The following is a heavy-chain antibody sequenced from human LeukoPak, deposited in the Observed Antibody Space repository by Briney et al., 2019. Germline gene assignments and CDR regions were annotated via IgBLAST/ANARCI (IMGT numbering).Heavy chain of an antibody. CDR1: GFTFSNYV. Sequence: GGSLRLSCVASGFTFSNYVMNWVRQAPGKGLECVSSISGSGTSTYYADSVKGRFTISRDNAKNSLYLQMNNLRVEDAAVYYCARGPTVLVGYCSSSSCQADYWGQGTLVTVSS. V-gene: IGHV3-21*01. J-gene: IGHJ4*02. D-gene: IGHD2-2*01. CDR2: ISGSGTST. CDR3: ARGPTVLVGYCSSSSCQADY.